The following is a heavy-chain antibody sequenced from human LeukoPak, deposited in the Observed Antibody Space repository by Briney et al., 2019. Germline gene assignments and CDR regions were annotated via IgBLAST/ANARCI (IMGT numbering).Heavy chain of an antibody. V-gene: IGHV3-9*01. J-gene: IGHJ6*02. CDR3: AKDALIPYCSSTSCSSYYYYYGMDV. D-gene: IGHD2-2*01. Sequence: GGSLRLSCAASGFTFDDYAMHWVRQASGKGLEWVSGISWNSGSIGYADSVKGRFTISRDNAKNSLYLQMNSLRAEDTALYYCAKDALIPYCSSTSCSSYYYYYGMDVWGQGTTVTVSS. CDR1: GFTFDDYA. CDR2: ISWNSGSI.